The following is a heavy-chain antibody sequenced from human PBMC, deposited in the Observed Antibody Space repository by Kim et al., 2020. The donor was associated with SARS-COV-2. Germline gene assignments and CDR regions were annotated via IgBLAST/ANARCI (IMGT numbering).Heavy chain of an antibody. CDR3: ARALAGTPDFDC. CDR1: GFTFSSYW. Sequence: GGSLRLSCAASGFTFSSYWMHWVRQAPGKGLVWVSRINSDGSSTRYADSVKGRFTISRDNAKSTLYLQMNSLRAEDTAVYYCARALAGTPDFDCWGQGTLVTVSS. J-gene: IGHJ4*02. V-gene: IGHV3-74*01. D-gene: IGHD6-19*01. CDR2: INSDGSST.